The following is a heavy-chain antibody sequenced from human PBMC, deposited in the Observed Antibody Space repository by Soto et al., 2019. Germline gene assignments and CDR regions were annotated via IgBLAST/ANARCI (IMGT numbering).Heavy chain of an antibody. J-gene: IGHJ4*02. Sequence: PGESLKISCQCSGYTFSNFWFGWVRQLPGQGLEWMGIIYPGDHETRYSPPFLGKVTISAERSINTAYLQWSSLKASDTAIYYCARHDSSGYYFDFDYWGRGTLVTVSS. CDR3: ARHDSSGYYFDFDY. V-gene: IGHV5-51*01. CDR1: GYTFSNFW. CDR2: IYPGDHET. D-gene: IGHD3-22*01.